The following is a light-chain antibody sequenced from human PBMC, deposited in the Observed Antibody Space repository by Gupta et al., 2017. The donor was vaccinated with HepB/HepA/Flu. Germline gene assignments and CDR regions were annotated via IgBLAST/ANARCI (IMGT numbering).Light chain of an antibody. Sequence: VLTQSPATLSLSPGERATLSCRASQRVSSNLAWYQQKPGQAPRRLIYDASNRATGIPARFSGSGSGTDFTLTISSLEPEDFAVYYCQQRSIWPLTFGGGTKVEIK. J-gene: IGKJ4*01. CDR1: QRVSSN. V-gene: IGKV3-11*01. CDR2: DAS. CDR3: QQRSIWPLT.